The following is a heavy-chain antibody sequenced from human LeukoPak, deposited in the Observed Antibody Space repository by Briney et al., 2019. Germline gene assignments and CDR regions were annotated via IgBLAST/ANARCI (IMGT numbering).Heavy chain of an antibody. Sequence: GGSLRLSCAASGFTFSSYAMHWVRQAPGKGLEWVAVISYDGSNKYYADSVKGRFTISRDSSKNTLYLQMNSLRAEDTAIYYCAKALLRDLLRLRLDYWGQGTLVTVSS. CDR1: GFTFSSYA. J-gene: IGHJ4*02. CDR3: AKALLRDLLRLRLDY. D-gene: IGHD4-17*01. CDR2: ISYDGSNK. V-gene: IGHV3-30*07.